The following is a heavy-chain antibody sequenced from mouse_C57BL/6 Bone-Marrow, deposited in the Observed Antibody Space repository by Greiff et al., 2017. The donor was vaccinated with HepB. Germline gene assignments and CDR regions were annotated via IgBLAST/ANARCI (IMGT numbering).Heavy chain of an antibody. D-gene: IGHD1-1*01. CDR2: IDPSDSYT. Sequence: QVQLQQSGAELVMPGASVKLSCKASGYTFTSYWMHWVKQRPGQGLEWIGEIDPSDSYTNYNQKFKGKSTLTVDKSSSTAYMQLSSLTSEDSAVYYCARSPHYYSSSSFDYGGRGTTLTVSS. CDR3: ARSPHYYSSSSFDY. J-gene: IGHJ2*01. V-gene: IGHV1-69*01. CDR1: GYTFTSYW.